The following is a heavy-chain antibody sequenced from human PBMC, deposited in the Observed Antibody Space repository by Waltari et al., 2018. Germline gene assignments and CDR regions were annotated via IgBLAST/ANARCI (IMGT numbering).Heavy chain of an antibody. Sequence: EVQLVESGGGVVKPGGPLRLSGAASGFTFSNYGMNWVRQAPGKGLEWVSSISGTTSYIYYADSVRGRFTISRDNAKNSLFLQMNSLRAEDTAVYYCARGVVDSWGQGTLVTVSS. CDR2: ISGTTSYI. V-gene: IGHV3-21*01. J-gene: IGHJ4*02. CDR1: GFTFSNYG. CDR3: ARGVVDS.